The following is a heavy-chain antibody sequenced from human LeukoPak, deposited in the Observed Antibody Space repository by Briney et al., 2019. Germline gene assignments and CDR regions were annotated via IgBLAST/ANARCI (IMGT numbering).Heavy chain of an antibody. CDR3: AKDIGTTTVNRLRPRPWFDP. D-gene: IGHD4-17*01. Sequence: PGGSLRLSCAASGFTFSSYGMHWVRQAPGKGLEWVAVISYDGSNKYYADSVKGRFTISRDNSKNTLYLQMNSLRAEDTAVYYCAKDIGTTTVNRLRPRPWFDPWGQGTLVTVSS. V-gene: IGHV3-30*18. J-gene: IGHJ5*02. CDR2: ISYDGSNK. CDR1: GFTFSSYG.